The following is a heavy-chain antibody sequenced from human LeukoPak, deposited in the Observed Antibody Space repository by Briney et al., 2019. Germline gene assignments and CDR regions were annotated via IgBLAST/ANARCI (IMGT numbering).Heavy chain of an antibody. CDR1: GFTVSSTY. J-gene: IGHJ4*02. V-gene: IGHV3-66*02. CDR2: IYSGGTT. Sequence: PGGSLRLSCAASGFTVSSTYMTWVRQAPGKGLEWVSLIYSGGTTYHADSAKGRFTISRDNSKNTLYLQMNSLRVEDTAVYYCARAPPGYCSGGSCYPFDYWGQETLVTVSS. D-gene: IGHD2-15*01. CDR3: ARAPPGYCSGGSCYPFDY.